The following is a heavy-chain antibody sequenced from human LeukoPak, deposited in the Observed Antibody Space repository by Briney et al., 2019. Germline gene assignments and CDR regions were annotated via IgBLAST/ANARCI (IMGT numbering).Heavy chain of an antibody. Sequence: KPSETLSLTCTVSGGSISSYYWSWIRQPPGKGLEWIGYIYYSGSTNYNPSLKSRGTISVDTSKNQFSLKLSSVTAADTAVYYCAIKSGSYSQDYFDYWGQGTLVTVSS. CDR2: IYYSGST. CDR1: GGSISSYY. V-gene: IGHV4-59*08. CDR3: AIKSGSYSQDYFDY. J-gene: IGHJ4*02. D-gene: IGHD1-26*01.